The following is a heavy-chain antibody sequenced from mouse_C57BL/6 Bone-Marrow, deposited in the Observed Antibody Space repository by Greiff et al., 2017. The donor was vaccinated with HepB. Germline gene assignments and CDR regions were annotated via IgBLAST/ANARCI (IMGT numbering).Heavy chain of an antibody. Sequence: QVQLQQPGAELVKPGASVKLSCKASGYTFTSYWMHWVKQRPGQGLEWIGMIHPNSGSTNYNEKFKSKATLTVDKSSSTAYMQLSSLTSEDSAVYYCARWGYGNCPWFAYWGQGTLVTVSA. CDR2: IHPNSGST. D-gene: IGHD2-1*01. CDR1: GYTFTSYW. J-gene: IGHJ3*01. CDR3: ARWGYGNCPWFAY. V-gene: IGHV1-64*01.